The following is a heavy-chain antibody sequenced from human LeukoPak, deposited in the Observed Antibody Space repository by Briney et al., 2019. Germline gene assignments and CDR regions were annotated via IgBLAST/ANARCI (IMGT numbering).Heavy chain of an antibody. D-gene: IGHD2-2*01. CDR2: IYYSGST. V-gene: IGHV4-30-4*01. CDR3: AREYFVVLPPAIRGANWFDP. Sequence: PSQTLSLTCTVSGGSISSGDSHWSWIRQPPGKGLEWIGYIYYSGSTYYNTSLKSRLTISVDTSKNQFSLKLSSVTAADTAVYYCAREYFVVLPPAIRGANWFDPWGQGTLVTVSS. J-gene: IGHJ5*02. CDR1: GGSISSGDSH.